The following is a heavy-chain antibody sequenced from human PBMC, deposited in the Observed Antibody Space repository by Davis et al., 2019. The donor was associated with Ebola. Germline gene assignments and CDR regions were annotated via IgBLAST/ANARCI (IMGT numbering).Heavy chain of an antibody. J-gene: IGHJ4*02. Sequence: ASVKVSCKASRNTFTTYYMHWVRQAPGQGLEWMGRINPSGGITSYAQKFQGRVTMTRDTSTSTVKMELSSLRAEDTAVYYCARDHNNYDSCGPGFWGQGTLVTVSS. CDR1: RNTFTTYY. CDR3: ARDHNNYDSCGPGF. D-gene: IGHD3-22*01. CDR2: INPSGGIT. V-gene: IGHV1-46*03.